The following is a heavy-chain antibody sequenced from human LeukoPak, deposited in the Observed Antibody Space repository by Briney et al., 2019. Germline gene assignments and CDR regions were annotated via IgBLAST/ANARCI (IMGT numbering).Heavy chain of an antibody. Sequence: PGGSLRLSCAASGFTFSGSAMHWVRQASGKGLAWVGRIRSKANSYATAYAASVKGRFTISRDDSKNTAYLQMNSLKTEDTAVYYCTRLGSSGWYNWFDPWGQGTLVTVSS. CDR2: IRSKANSYAT. CDR3: TRLGSSGWYNWFDP. CDR1: GFTFSGSA. J-gene: IGHJ5*02. V-gene: IGHV3-73*01. D-gene: IGHD6-19*01.